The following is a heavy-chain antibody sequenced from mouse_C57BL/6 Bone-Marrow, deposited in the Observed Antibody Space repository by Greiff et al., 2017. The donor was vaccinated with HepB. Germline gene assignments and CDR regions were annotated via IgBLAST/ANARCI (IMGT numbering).Heavy chain of an antibody. CDR2: ISDGGSYT. CDR3: ARGLLLFDY. D-gene: IGHD2-3*01. CDR1: GFTFSSYA. J-gene: IGHJ2*01. V-gene: IGHV5-4*03. Sequence: DVKLVESGGGLVKPGGSLKLSCAASGFTFSSYAMSWVRQTPEKRLEWVATISDGGSYTYYPDNVQGRFTISRDNAKNNLYLQMSHLKSEDTAMYYCARGLLLFDYWGQGTTLTVSS.